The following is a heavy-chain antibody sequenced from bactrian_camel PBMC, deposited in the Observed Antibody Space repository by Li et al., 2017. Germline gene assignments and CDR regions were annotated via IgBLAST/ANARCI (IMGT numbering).Heavy chain of an antibody. CDR2: HASDGSS. CDR1: AYTPANVR. J-gene: IGHJ6*01. Sequence: HVQLVESGGGSVQAGGSLRLSCAFDAYTPANVRMAWFRQAPGKESEGVASHASDGSSIYANSLKGQFSISKDNANNTMYLQMNSLTPEDTAMYYCAADKLYGGTHPLARDFRYWGQGTQVTVS. V-gene: IGHV3S53*01. CDR3: AADKLYGGTHPLARDFRY. D-gene: IGHD6*01.